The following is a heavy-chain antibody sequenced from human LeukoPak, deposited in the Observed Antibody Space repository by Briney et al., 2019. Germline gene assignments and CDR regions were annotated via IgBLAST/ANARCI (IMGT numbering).Heavy chain of an antibody. D-gene: IGHD6-6*01. Sequence: SETLSLTCTVSGGSISSGDYYWSWIRQPPGKGLEWIGYIYYSGSTYYNPSLKSRVTISVDTSKNQFSLKLSSVTAADTAVYYCPREGAARNFDYWGQGILVTVSS. CDR1: GGSISSGDYY. CDR2: IYYSGST. J-gene: IGHJ4*02. CDR3: PREGAARNFDY. V-gene: IGHV4-30-4*01.